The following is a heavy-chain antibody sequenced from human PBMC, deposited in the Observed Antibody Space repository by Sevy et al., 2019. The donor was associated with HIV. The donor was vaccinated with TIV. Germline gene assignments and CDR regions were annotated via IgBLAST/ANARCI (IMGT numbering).Heavy chain of an antibody. V-gene: IGHV3-7*01. Sequence: GGSLRLSCAASGFTFSIYYMTWARQAPGKGLEWVANIKSDGSDKYYVDSVKGRFTISRDNAKNSLYLQKNSLTAEDTAVYYCARYGGYIDHWGHGTLVTVSS. CDR2: IKSDGSDK. CDR1: GFTFSIYY. CDR3: ARYGGYIDH. J-gene: IGHJ4*01. D-gene: IGHD2-15*01.